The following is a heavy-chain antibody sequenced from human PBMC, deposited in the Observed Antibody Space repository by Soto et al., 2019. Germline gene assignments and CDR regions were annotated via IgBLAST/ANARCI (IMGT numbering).Heavy chain of an antibody. CDR2: ISGSGSST. J-gene: IGHJ6*02. V-gene: IGHV3-23*01. D-gene: IGHD3-10*01. CDR3: AKGRGAYGAGAYSPTYYFGMDV. Sequence: EVQLLESGGGLVQPGGTLRLSCAASGFTFSSYAMNWVRQAPGKGLEWVSLISGSGSSTYYADSVKGRFTISRDSSKNTLYLQMSSLRAEDTAVYFCAKGRGAYGAGAYSPTYYFGMDVWGQGTTVTGAS. CDR1: GFTFSSYA.